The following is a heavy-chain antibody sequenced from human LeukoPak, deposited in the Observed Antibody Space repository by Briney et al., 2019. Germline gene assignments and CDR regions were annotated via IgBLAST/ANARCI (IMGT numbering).Heavy chain of an antibody. V-gene: IGHV3-21*01. CDR3: GRVDHLPQQLATDY. D-gene: IGHD6-13*01. J-gene: IGHJ4*02. CDR2: ISSGSRDI. CDR1: GFTFSTYT. Sequence: PGGSLRLSCVVSGFTFSTYTMNWVRQAPGKGLEWVSSISSGSRDIYYADSLKGRFTISRDNAKNSLYLQMNSLRAEDTAVYYCGRVDHLPQQLATDYWGQGTLVTVSS.